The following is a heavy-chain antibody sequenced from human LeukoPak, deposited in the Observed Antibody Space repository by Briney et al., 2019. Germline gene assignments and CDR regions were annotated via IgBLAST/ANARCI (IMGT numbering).Heavy chain of an antibody. D-gene: IGHD6-19*01. Sequence: PGGSLRLSCAASGFTFSSYAMHWVRQAPGKGLEWVTVISYDGSNKFYADSVKGRFTISRDNSNNTLYLQMNSLRTEDAAVYYCAKESSGWSGFDYWGQGTLVTVSS. CDR2: ISYDGSNK. V-gene: IGHV3-30-3*01. CDR1: GFTFSSYA. J-gene: IGHJ4*02. CDR3: AKESSGWSGFDY.